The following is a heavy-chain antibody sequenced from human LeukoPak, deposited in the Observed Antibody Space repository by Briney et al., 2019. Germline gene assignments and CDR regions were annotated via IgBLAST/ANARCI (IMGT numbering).Heavy chain of an antibody. Sequence: GGSLRLSCAASGFTFSSCWMSWVRQAPGKGLEWVANIKQDGSEKYYVDSVKGRFTISRDNAKNSLYLQMNSLRAEDTAVYYCARSLTAGHMDVWGKGTTVTVS. J-gene: IGHJ6*03. CDR1: GFTFSSCW. D-gene: IGHD3-16*01. CDR3: ARSLTAGHMDV. V-gene: IGHV3-7*01. CDR2: IKQDGSEK.